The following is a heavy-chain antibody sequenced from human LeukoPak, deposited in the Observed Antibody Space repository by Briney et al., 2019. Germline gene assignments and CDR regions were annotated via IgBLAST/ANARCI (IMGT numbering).Heavy chain of an antibody. CDR2: ISAYNGNT. J-gene: IGHJ5*02. Sequence: ASVKVSCKASGYTFTGYYMHWVRQAPGQGLEWMGWISAYNGNTNYAQKLQGRVTMTTDTSTSTAYMELRSLRSDDTAVYYCARDPPKELNQHVVVGRTRFDPWGQGTLVTVSS. CDR3: ARDPPKELNQHVVVGRTRFDP. CDR1: GYTFTGYY. V-gene: IGHV1-18*04. D-gene: IGHD2-15*01.